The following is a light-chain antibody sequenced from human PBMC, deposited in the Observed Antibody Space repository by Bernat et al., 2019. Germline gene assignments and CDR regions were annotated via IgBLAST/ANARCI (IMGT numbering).Light chain of an antibody. J-gene: IGLJ1*01. CDR2: DDS. V-gene: IGLV3-21*03. Sequence: SYVLTQPPSVSVAPGKTARITCGGNNIGSKSVDWYQQKPGQAPVLVVYDDSDRPSGIPERFSVSNSGNTATLTISRVEAGDDADYYCQVWDSSSDHYVFGTGTKVTVL. CDR1: NIGSKS. CDR3: QVWDSSSDHYV.